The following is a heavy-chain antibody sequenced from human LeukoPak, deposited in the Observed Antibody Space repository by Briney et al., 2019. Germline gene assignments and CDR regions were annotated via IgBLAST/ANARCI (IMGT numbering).Heavy chain of an antibody. Sequence: ASVKVSCKASGYTFTGYYMYWVRQAPGQGLEWMGWINPNSGGTNYAQKFQGRVTMTRDTSISTAYMELSRLRSDDTAVYYCARGSKYDYVWGSYRYDAFDIWGQGTMVTVSS. J-gene: IGHJ3*02. CDR2: INPNSGGT. CDR3: ARGSKYDYVWGSYRYDAFDI. D-gene: IGHD3-16*02. V-gene: IGHV1-2*02. CDR1: GYTFTGYY.